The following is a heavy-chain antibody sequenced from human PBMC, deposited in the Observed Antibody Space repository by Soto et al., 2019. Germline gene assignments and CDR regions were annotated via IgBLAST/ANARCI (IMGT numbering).Heavy chain of an antibody. CDR2: ISYDGSNK. CDR3: AKDRMD. V-gene: IGHV3-30*18. CDR1: GFTFSSYG. J-gene: IGHJ4*02. Sequence: LRLSCAASGFTFSSYGMHWVRQAPGKGLEWVAVISYDGSNKYYADSVKGRFTISRDNSKNTLYLQMNSLRAEDTAVYYCAKDRMDWGQGTLVTVSS.